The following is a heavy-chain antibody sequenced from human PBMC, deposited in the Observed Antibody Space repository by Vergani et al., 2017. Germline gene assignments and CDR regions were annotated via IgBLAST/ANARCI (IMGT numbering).Heavy chain of an antibody. D-gene: IGHD1-26*01. CDR3: ARDAASYSGSYYVAFDY. CDR2: ISGSGGST. CDR1: GFTFSSYA. Sequence: EVQLLESGGGLVQPGGSLRLSCAASGFTFSSYAMSWVRQAPGKGLEWVSAISGSGGSTYYADSVKGRFTISRDNAKNSLYLQMNSLRAEDTAVYYCARDAASYSGSYYVAFDYWGQGTLVTVSS. J-gene: IGHJ4*02. V-gene: IGHV3-23*01.